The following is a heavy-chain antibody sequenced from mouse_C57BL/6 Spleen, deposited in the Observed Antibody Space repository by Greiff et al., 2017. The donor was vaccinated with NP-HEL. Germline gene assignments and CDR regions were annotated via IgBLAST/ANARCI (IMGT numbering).Heavy chain of an antibody. J-gene: IGHJ3*01. D-gene: IGHD1-1*01. V-gene: IGHV1-15*01. CDR1: GYTFTDYE. CDR2: IDPETGGT. Sequence: QVQLKESGAELVRPGASVTLSCKASGYTFTDYEMHWVKQTPVHGLEWIGAIDPETGGTAYNQKFKGKAILTADKSSSTAYMELRSLTSEDSAVYYCTRTGYYGSYWGQGTLVTVSA. CDR3: TRTGYYGSY.